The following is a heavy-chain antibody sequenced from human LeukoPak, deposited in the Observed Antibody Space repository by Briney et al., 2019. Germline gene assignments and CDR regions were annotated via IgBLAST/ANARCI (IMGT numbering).Heavy chain of an antibody. D-gene: IGHD3-16*01. CDR3: ASLGLRFSFDY. CDR2: IYYSGST. Sequence: SETLSLTCTVSGGSISSSSYYWGWIRQPPGKGLEWIGSIYYSGSTYYNPSLKSRVTISVDTSKNQFSLKLSSVTAADTAVYYCASLGLRFSFDYWGQGTLVTVSS. J-gene: IGHJ4*02. CDR1: GGSISSSSYY. V-gene: IGHV4-39*01.